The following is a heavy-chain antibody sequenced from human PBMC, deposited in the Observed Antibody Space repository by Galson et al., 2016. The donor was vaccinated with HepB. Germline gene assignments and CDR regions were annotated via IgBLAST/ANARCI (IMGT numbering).Heavy chain of an antibody. CDR3: ARDTHDYGDSGPDY. CDR2: IYSGGGS. Sequence: SLRLSCAASGFSVGRNFMTWVRQAPGKGLEGVSLIYSGGGSHYADSVKGRFTISRDNSKNTLYLQMNSLRAEDTAVYYCARDTHDYGDSGPDYWGQGTLVTVSS. V-gene: IGHV3-66*01. D-gene: IGHD4-17*01. CDR1: GFSVGRNF. J-gene: IGHJ4*02.